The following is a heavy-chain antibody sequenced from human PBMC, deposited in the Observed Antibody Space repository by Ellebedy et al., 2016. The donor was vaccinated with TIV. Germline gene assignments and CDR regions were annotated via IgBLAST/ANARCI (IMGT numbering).Heavy chain of an antibody. CDR1: GGSISSYY. V-gene: IGHV4-59*01. D-gene: IGHD6-19*01. J-gene: IGHJ2*01. Sequence: SETLSLXXTVSGGSISSYYWSWIRQPPGKRLEWIGFIYYSGNTNYNPSLKSRVTMSVDTSENQISLKLSSVIAADTAVYYCARVRYQWVADPDFYFDLWGRGTLVTVSS. CDR3: ARVRYQWVADPDFYFDL. CDR2: IYYSGNT.